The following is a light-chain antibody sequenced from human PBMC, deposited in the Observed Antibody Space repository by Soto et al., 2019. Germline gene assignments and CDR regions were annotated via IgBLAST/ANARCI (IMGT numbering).Light chain of an antibody. CDR3: QHYDNLPPYI. Sequence: EIQMTPPPSSLAVSVGARVTITCQASGDIRDFLNWYQQKPGKAPKLLIFDASNLEEGVPPRFSGSGSGTHFTFSINSLQPEDVATYYCQHYDNLPPYIFGQGTKVDIK. CDR2: DAS. V-gene: IGKV1-33*01. CDR1: GDIRDF. J-gene: IGKJ2*01.